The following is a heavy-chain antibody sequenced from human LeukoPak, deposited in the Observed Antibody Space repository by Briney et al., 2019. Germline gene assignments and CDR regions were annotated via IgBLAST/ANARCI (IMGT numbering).Heavy chain of an antibody. J-gene: IGHJ4*02. Sequence: PGRSLRLSCAASGFMFHDYAIHWVRQAPGKGVEWVSLISGDGGSTFYAASVKGRFTISRDNSKNSLYLQMNSLRSDDTALYYCARESESSGWYDYWGQGTLVTVSS. CDR1: GFMFHDYA. V-gene: IGHV3-43*02. CDR3: ARESESSGWYDY. CDR2: ISGDGGST. D-gene: IGHD6-19*01.